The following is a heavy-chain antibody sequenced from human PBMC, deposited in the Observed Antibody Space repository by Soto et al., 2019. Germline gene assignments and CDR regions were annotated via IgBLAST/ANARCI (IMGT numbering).Heavy chain of an antibody. Sequence: EVQLVESGGGLIPAGGSLRLSCEAFGFTVSTNYMSWVRQTPGKGLEWVSVFYSGGSTFYADSVKGRFTISRDNSRNTLYLQMRSLRAEDTAVYYCARGFPSMTYYGEYYFDYWGQGTLVTVSS. CDR2: FYSGGST. J-gene: IGHJ4*02. D-gene: IGHD3-10*01. V-gene: IGHV3-53*01. CDR1: GFTVSTNY. CDR3: ARGFPSMTYYGEYYFDY.